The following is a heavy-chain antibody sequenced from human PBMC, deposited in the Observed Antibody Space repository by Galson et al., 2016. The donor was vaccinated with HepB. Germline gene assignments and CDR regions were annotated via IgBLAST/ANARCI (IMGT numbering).Heavy chain of an antibody. CDR3: ATMKHIAGLPPYFDI. V-gene: IGHV4-61*02. Sequence: TLSHTCTVSGGSISSDGYYWSWIRQPAGKGLEWIGRIYSSVSTNYNPSLKSRVTISVDTSKNQFSLRLSSVTAADTAVYFCATMKHIAGLPPYFDIWGQGTMVAVSS. CDR2: IYSSVST. J-gene: IGHJ3*02. D-gene: IGHD2-21*01. CDR1: GGSISSDGYY.